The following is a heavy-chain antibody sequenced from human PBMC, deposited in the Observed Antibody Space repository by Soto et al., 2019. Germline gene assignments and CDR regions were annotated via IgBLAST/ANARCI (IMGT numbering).Heavy chain of an antibody. V-gene: IGHV1-18*01. Sequence: ASVKVSCKGSGYSFTSYGIRWVRQAPGQGLEWMGWISGYNGNTNYAEKLQDRVTMTTDTSTSTAYMEVRSLRSDDTAVYYCARDEIQREFDYWGQGTLVTVSS. CDR2: ISGYNGNT. D-gene: IGHD5-18*01. CDR3: ARDEIQREFDY. J-gene: IGHJ4*02. CDR1: GYSFTSYG.